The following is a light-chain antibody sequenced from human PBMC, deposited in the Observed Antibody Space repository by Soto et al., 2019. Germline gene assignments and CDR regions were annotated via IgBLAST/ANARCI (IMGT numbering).Light chain of an antibody. Sequence: EIVMTQSPATLSVSPGERATLSCRASQRINDFLAWYQQKPGQPPRLLIDGTSTRATGIPARFSGSGSGTEFILTISSLQSEDFAVYYCQQYYAWPLTFGGGTKVEI. V-gene: IGKV3-15*01. CDR3: QQYYAWPLT. J-gene: IGKJ4*01. CDR1: QRINDF. CDR2: GTS.